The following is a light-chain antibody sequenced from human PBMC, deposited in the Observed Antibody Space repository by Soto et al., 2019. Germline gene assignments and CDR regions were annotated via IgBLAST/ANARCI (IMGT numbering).Light chain of an antibody. V-gene: IGKV1-5*03. CDR1: QSIRNW. CDR2: EAS. CDR3: QQYNSYSIT. J-gene: IGKJ5*01. Sequence: TCRASQSIRNWLAWYQQKPGKAPRLLIYEASSLESGVPSRFSGSGSGTEFTLTISSLQPDDFATYYCQQYNSYSITFGQGTRLEIK.